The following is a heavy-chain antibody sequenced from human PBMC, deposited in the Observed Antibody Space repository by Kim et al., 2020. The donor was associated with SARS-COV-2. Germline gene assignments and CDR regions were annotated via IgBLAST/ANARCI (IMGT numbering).Heavy chain of an antibody. Sequence: YYADPVEGRFNISRDNSKNTLYLQMNSLRAEDTAVYYCARGAVAGDDAFDIWGQGTMVTVSS. V-gene: IGHV3-30*03. CDR3: ARGAVAGDDAFDI. D-gene: IGHD6-19*01. J-gene: IGHJ3*02.